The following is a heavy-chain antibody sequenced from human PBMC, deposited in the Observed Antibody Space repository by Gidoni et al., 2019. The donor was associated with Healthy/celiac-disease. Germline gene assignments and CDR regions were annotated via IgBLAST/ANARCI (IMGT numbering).Heavy chain of an antibody. J-gene: IGHJ4*02. V-gene: IGHV3-23*04. Sequence: EVQLVESGGGLVQPGGSLRLPFAASGFTFSGYAMSWVRQPPGKGVEWVAAISGSGGSTYYADYVKGRFTISRDNSKNTLYLQMNSLRAEDTAVYYCAKEATRSQHFDYWGQGTLVTVSS. D-gene: IGHD1-26*01. CDR2: ISGSGGST. CDR3: AKEATRSQHFDY. CDR1: GFTFSGYA.